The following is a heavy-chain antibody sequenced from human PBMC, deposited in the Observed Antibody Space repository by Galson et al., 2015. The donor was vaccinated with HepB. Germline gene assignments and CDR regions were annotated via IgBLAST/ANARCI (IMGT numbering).Heavy chain of an antibody. CDR1: GFTFSSYG. J-gene: IGHJ4*02. CDR3: ARSGGVGATDGAKDY. V-gene: IGHV3-33*01. D-gene: IGHD1-26*01. Sequence: SLRLSCAASGFTFSSYGMHWVRQAPGKGLEWVAVIWYDGSNKYYADSVKGRFTISRDNSKNTLYLQMNSLRAEDTAVYYCARSGGVGATDGAKDYWGQGTLVTVSS. CDR2: IWYDGSNK.